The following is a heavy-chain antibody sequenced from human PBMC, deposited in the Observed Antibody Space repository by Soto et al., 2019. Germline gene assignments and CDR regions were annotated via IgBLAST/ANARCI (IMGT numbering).Heavy chain of an antibody. Sequence: GESLKISCKASGYSFTSYWIIWVRQMPGRGLEWMGRIDPSDSYTDYNPAFQGHIIISSDKSTSTVYLQLTTLKASDNGMYYCSRPQGGTDWLDPCGQRTLVTVRS. CDR2: IDPSDSYT. CDR1: GYSFTSYW. D-gene: IGHD1-7*01. CDR3: SRPQGGTDWLDP. V-gene: IGHV5-10-1*01. J-gene: IGHJ5*02.